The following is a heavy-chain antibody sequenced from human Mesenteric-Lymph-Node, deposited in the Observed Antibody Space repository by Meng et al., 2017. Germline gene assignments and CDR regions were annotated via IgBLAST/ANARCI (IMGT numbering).Heavy chain of an antibody. J-gene: IGHJ4*01. CDR2: IYYSGST. CDR1: GGSISSGGHS. CDR3: ARVDSSGYFLDY. V-gene: IGHV4-31*03. Sequence: QVQLQESGPGLVKPSQTLFLTCTVSGGSISSGGHSWSWIRQHPGKGLEWIAYIYYSGSTYYNPSLKSRVILSVDTSKNQFSLKLSSVTAADTVVYYCARVDSSGYFLDYWGQGTLVTVSS. D-gene: IGHD3-22*01.